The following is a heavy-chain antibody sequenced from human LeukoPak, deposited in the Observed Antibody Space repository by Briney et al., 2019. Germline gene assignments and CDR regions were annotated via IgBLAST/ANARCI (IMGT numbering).Heavy chain of an antibody. CDR1: GFTFNKYN. D-gene: IGHD4-17*01. J-gene: IGHJ2*01. CDR2: ISNDGGNE. CDR3: VRDEEDYDIYFDL. V-gene: IGHV3-30*04. Sequence: GGSLRLSCAASGFTFNKYNMHWVRQAPGKGLEWVAFISNDGGNEYYSDSMKGRFTISRDNSKNTLYLQMNSLRLEGTGVYYCVRDEEDYDIYFDLWGRGTLVTVSS.